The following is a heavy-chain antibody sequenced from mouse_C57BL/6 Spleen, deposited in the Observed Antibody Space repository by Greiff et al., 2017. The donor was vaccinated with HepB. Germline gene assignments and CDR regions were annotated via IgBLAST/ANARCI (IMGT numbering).Heavy chain of an antibody. J-gene: IGHJ3*01. V-gene: IGHV1-82*01. Sequence: QVQLQQSGPELVKPGASVKISCKASGYAFSSSWMNWVKQRPGKGLEWIGRIYPGDGDTNYNGKFKGKATLTADKSSSTAYMQLSSLTSEDSAVYFCAYGSSWFAYWGQGTLVTVSA. CDR1: GYAFSSSW. D-gene: IGHD1-1*01. CDR2: IYPGDGDT. CDR3: AYGSSWFAY.